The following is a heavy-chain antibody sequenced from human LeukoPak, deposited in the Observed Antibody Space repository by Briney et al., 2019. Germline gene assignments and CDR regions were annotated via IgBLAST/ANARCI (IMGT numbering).Heavy chain of an antibody. CDR1: GFTFSSYA. V-gene: IGHV3-23*01. J-gene: IGHJ4*02. Sequence: GGSLRLSCAASGFTFSSYAMSWVRQAPGKGLEWVSAISGSGGSTYYADSVKGRFTIYRENSKNTLYLQMNSLRAEDTAVYYCAKEVRGVYALDYWGQGTLVTVSS. D-gene: IGHD2/OR15-2a*01. CDR3: AKEVRGVYALDY. CDR2: ISGSGGST.